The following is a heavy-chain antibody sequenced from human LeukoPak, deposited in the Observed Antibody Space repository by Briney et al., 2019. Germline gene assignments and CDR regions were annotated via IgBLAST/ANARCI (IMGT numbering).Heavy chain of an antibody. D-gene: IGHD3-16*02. V-gene: IGHV3-21*01. Sequence: SGGSLRLSCAAQRFTFSNYAMNWVRQAPGKGLEWVSSISSSSSYIYYADSVKGRFTISRDNAKNSLYLQMNSLRAEDTAVYYCARVKYYVWGSYRHSFDYWGQGTLVTVSS. CDR1: RFTFSNYA. CDR2: ISSSSSYI. CDR3: ARVKYYVWGSYRHSFDY. J-gene: IGHJ4*02.